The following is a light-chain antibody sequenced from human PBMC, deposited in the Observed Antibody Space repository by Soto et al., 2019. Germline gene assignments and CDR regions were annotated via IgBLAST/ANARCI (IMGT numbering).Light chain of an antibody. V-gene: IGLV1-51*01. CDR2: DNN. CDR3: GTWDSSVCVV. CDR1: SSNIGNNY. Sequence: QSVLTQPPSVSAAPGQKVTISCSGSSSNIGNNYVSWYQQLPATAPKLLIYDNNKRPAGIPDRFSDSKSATSATLGITGGQNGDESYYYCGTWDSSVCVVFGGGTKVTVL. J-gene: IGLJ2*01.